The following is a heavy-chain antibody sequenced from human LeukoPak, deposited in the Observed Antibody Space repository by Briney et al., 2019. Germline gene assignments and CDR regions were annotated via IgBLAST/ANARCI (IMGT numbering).Heavy chain of an antibody. Sequence: PGGSLRLSCAASGFTFSSYAMSWVRQAPGKGLEWVSAISGSGGSTYYADSVKGRFTISRDNSKNTLYLQMNSLRAEDTAVYYCATTSQSIVVVPAAVTPDFDYWGQGTLVTVSS. CDR3: ATTSQSIVVVPAAVTPDFDY. CDR1: GFTFSSYA. J-gene: IGHJ4*02. CDR2: ISGSGGST. V-gene: IGHV3-23*01. D-gene: IGHD2-2*01.